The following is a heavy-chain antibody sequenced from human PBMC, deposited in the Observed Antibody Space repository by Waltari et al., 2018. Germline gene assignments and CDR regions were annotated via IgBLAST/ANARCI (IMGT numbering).Heavy chain of an antibody. J-gene: IGHJ4*02. CDR2: IYSGGNT. Sequence: EVQLVESGGNLIQPGGSLSLSCAATGFTVRTNFISWVRHAPGKGLEWVSIIYSGGNTYYAGSVKGRFTISRDNYKNMVYLEMNSLRAEDTAVYYCAKQSPSYTRGWYPLESWGPGTLVTVSS. CDR3: AKQSPSYTRGWYPLES. CDR1: GFTVRTNF. V-gene: IGHV3-53*01. D-gene: IGHD6-19*01.